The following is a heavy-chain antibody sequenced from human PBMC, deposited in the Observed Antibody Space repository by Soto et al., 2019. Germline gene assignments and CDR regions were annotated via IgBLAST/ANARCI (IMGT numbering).Heavy chain of an antibody. CDR1: GFTFSSYW. V-gene: IGHV3-74*01. CDR2: INSDGSST. CDR3: ARDRTAASADY. J-gene: IGHJ4*02. D-gene: IGHD2-2*01. Sequence: GESLKISCEASGFTFSSYWMHWVRQAPGKGLVWVSRINSDGSSTIYADSVKGRFTISRDNAKNTLYLQMNSLRAEDTAVYYCARDRTAASADYWGQGTLVTVSS.